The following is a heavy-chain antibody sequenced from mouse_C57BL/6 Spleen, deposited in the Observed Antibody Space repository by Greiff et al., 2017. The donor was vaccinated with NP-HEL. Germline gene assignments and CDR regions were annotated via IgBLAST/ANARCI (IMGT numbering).Heavy chain of an antibody. V-gene: IGHV1-82*01. Sequence: VKLQESGPELVKPGASVKISCKASGYAFSSSWMNWVKQRPGKGLEWIGRIYPGDGDTNYNGKFKGKATLTADKSSSTAYMQLSSLTSEDSAVYFCAREGVLDYYAMDYWGQGTSVTVSS. CDR3: AREGVLDYYAMDY. J-gene: IGHJ4*01. CDR2: IYPGDGDT. D-gene: IGHD1-1*01. CDR1: GYAFSSSW.